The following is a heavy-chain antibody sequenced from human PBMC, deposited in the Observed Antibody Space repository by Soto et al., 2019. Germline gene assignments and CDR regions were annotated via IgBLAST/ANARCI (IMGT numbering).Heavy chain of an antibody. CDR1: GYTFTSYY. D-gene: IGHD3-9*01. CDR2: INPSGGST. CDR3: ARAYYDILTGVPSDAFDI. Sequence: ASVKVSCKASGYTFTSYYMHWVRQAPGQGLEWMGIINPSGGSTSYAQKFQGGVTMTSDTSTSTVYMELSSLRSEDTAVYYCARAYYDILTGVPSDAFDIWGQGTMVTVSS. J-gene: IGHJ3*02. V-gene: IGHV1-46*01.